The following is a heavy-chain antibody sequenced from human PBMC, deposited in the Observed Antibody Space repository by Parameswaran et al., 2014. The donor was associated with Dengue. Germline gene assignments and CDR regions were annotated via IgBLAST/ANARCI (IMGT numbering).Heavy chain of an antibody. D-gene: IGHD6-13*01. J-gene: IGHJ4*02. CDR2: IYYSGST. Sequence: ASETLSLTCTVSGGSISSGDYYWSWIRQPPGKGLEWIGYIYYSGSTYYNPSLKSRVTISVDTSKNQFSLKLSSVTAADTAVYYCAREDIAAAGGEFDYWGQGTLVTVSS. V-gene: IGHV4-30-4*08. CDR1: GGSISSGDYY. CDR3: AREDIAAAGGEFDY.